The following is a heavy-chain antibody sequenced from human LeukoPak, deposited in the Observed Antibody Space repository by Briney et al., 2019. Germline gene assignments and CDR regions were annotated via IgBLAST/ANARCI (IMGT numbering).Heavy chain of an antibody. CDR3: ARVYQSAEYYFDY. D-gene: IGHD2-2*01. J-gene: IGHJ4*02. Sequence: PSETLSLTCTVSGGSISIYYWSWIRQPAGKGLEWIGRIYTGGSTSYNPSLKSRVTMSVDTSKNQFSLKLSSVTAADTAVYYCARVYQSAEYYFDYWGQGNLVSVSS. CDR1: GGSISIYY. CDR2: IYTGGST. V-gene: IGHV4-4*07.